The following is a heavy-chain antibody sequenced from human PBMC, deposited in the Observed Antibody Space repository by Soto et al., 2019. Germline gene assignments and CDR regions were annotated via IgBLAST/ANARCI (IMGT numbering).Heavy chain of an antibody. CDR2: ISAYNGNT. CDR1: GYTFTSYG. J-gene: IGHJ6*02. V-gene: IGHV1-18*01. CDR3: ARDDLEWLLLDYYGMDV. Sequence: ASVKVSCKASGYTFTSYGISWVRQAPGQGLEWMGWISAYNGNTNYAQKLQGRVTMTTDTSTSTAYMELRSLRSDDTAVYYCARDDLEWLLLDYYGMDVWGQGTTVTVSS. D-gene: IGHD3-3*01.